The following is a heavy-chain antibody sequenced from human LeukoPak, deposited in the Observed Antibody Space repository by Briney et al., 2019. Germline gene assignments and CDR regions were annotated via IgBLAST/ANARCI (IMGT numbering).Heavy chain of an antibody. V-gene: IGHV3-7*01. J-gene: IGHJ3*02. CDR1: GFTFSSYW. CDR2: IKQDGSEK. CDR3: ARVRNYYDSSGYSLDAFDI. D-gene: IGHD3-22*01. Sequence: GGSLRLSCAASGFTFSSYWMSWVRQAPGKGLEWVANIKQDGSEKYYVDSVKGRFTISRDNAKNSLYLQMNSLRAEDTAVYYCARVRNYYDSSGYSLDAFDIWGQGTMVTVSS.